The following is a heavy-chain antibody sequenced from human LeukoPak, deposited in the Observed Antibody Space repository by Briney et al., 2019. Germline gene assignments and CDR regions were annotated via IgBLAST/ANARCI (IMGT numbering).Heavy chain of an antibody. D-gene: IGHD3-22*01. CDR3: AKGRSSGYYHYYYYYMDV. J-gene: IGHJ6*03. V-gene: IGHV3-30*18. CDR1: GFTFSSYG. Sequence: GGSLRLSCAASGFTFSSYGMHWVRQAPGKGLEWVAVISYDGSNKYYADSVKGRFTISRDNSKNTLYLQMNSLRAEDTAVYYCAKGRSSGYYHYYYYYMDVWGKGTTVTISS. CDR2: ISYDGSNK.